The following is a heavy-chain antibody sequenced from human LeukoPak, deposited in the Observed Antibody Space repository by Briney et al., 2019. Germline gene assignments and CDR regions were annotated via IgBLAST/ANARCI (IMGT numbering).Heavy chain of an antibody. CDR2: IKQDGSEK. D-gene: IGHD6-13*01. Sequence: PGGSLRLSCAASGSTFSTYWMSWVRQAPGKGLEWVANIKQDGSEKYYVDSVKGRFHISRDNAKNSLYLQMNSLRAEDTAVYYCASRQQLPGGAFDIWGQGTMFTVSS. CDR1: GSTFSTYW. V-gene: IGHV3-7*01. J-gene: IGHJ3*02. CDR3: ASRQQLPGGAFDI.